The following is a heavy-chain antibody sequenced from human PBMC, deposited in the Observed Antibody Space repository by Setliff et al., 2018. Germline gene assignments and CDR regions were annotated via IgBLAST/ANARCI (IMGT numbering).Heavy chain of an antibody. D-gene: IGHD3-9*01. CDR2: IHASGSP. Sequence: SETLSLTCTVSGDSISNYYWNWIRQPAGKGLEWIGRIHASGSPDYNPSFKSRVTISRDTSTNQFSLKLGSVTAADTAVYYCARERYFDWFFEDWGHGTLVTVSS. V-gene: IGHV4-4*07. CDR3: ARERYFDWFFED. CDR1: GDSISNYY. J-gene: IGHJ4*01.